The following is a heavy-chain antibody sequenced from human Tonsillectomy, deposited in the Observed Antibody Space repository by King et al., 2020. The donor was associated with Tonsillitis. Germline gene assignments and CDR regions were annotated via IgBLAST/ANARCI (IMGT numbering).Heavy chain of an antibody. D-gene: IGHD7-27*01. V-gene: IGHV3-23*04. CDR2: TSASGGDT. Sequence: VQLVEAGGGLVQPGGSLRLSCAASGFTFSHYAMSWVRQAPGKGLEWVSGTSASGGDTYYADSVKGRFTLSRDNSKSTVYLQMSSLRAEDTAVYYCANEGKLGGAFNIWGQGKMVTVSS. J-gene: IGHJ3*02. CDR1: GFTFSHYA. CDR3: ANEGKLGGAFNI.